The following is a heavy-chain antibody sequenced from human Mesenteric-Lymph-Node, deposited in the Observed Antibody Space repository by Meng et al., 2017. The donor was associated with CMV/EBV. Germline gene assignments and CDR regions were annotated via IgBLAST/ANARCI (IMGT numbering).Heavy chain of an antibody. J-gene: IGHJ4*02. Sequence: GESLKISCTASGFTFRSYVMSWVRQAPGKGLEWVSGASGGGGSRFYADSVKGRFTVSRDNSKNTLYLQMNSLRAEDTAVYYCARDTAGDYWGQGTLVTVSS. CDR3: ARDTAGDY. CDR1: GFTFRSYV. D-gene: IGHD5-18*01. CDR2: ASGGGGSR. V-gene: IGHV3-23*01.